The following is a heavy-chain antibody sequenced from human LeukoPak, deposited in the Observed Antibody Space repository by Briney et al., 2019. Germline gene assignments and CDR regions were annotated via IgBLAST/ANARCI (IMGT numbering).Heavy chain of an antibody. J-gene: IGHJ4*02. CDR3: AREVYYCGSGSYFFDY. CDR1: GGTFSSYA. V-gene: IGHV1-69*06. CDR2: IIPIFGTA. Sequence: ASVKVSCKASGGTFSSYAISWVRQAPGQGLEWMGGIIPIFGTANYAQKFQGRVTITADKSTSTAYMELSSLRSEDTAVYYCAREVYYCGSGSYFFDYWGRGTLVTVSS. D-gene: IGHD3-10*01.